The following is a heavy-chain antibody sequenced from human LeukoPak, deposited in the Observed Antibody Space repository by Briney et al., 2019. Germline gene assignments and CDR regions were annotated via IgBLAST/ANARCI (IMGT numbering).Heavy chain of an antibody. J-gene: IGHJ4*02. CDR2: IYYSGST. Sequence: PSETLSLTCAVYGGSFSGYHWSWIRQPPGKGLEWIGYIYYSGSTYYNPSLKSRVTISVDTSKNQFSLKLSSVTAADTAVYYCARGSDFWSGYHLDYWGQGTLVTVSS. CDR3: ARGSDFWSGYHLDY. V-gene: IGHV4-34*09. D-gene: IGHD3-3*01. CDR1: GGSFSGYH.